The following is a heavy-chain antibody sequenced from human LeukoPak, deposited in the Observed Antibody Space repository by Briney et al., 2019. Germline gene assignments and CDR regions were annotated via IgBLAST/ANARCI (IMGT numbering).Heavy chain of an antibody. CDR1: GGSISSGGYS. J-gene: IGHJ3*02. CDR3: ASTRQWLACEM. CDR2: FYNSDNT. V-gene: IGHV4-61*08. D-gene: IGHD6-19*01. Sequence: SETLSLTCAVSGGSISSGGYSWSWIRQPPGKGLEWIGAFYNSDNTNYSPSLKSRVTISVDTSKNQFSLKLTSVTAADTAVYYWASTRQWLACEMWGQGTMVTVSS.